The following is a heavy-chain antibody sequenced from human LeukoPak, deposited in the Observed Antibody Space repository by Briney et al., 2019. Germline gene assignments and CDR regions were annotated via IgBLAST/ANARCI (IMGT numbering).Heavy chain of an antibody. CDR1: GGSISSYY. Sequence: SETLSLTCTVSGGSISSYYWNWIRQPPGKGLEWIGYIYYSGSTNYNPSLKSRVTISVDTSKNQFSLKLSSVTAADTAVYYCAREYRYCSGGSCNYGMDVWGQGTTVTVSS. CDR2: IYYSGST. V-gene: IGHV4-59*01. D-gene: IGHD2-15*01. CDR3: AREYRYCSGGSCNYGMDV. J-gene: IGHJ6*02.